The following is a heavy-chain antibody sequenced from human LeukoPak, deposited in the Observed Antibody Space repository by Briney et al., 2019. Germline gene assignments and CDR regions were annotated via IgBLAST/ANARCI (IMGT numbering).Heavy chain of an antibody. J-gene: IGHJ4*02. Sequence: GGSLRLSCAASGFAFSDFAMSWVRQAPGKGLEWVSAVTNSGYTTYYADSVKGRFTISKDNSKSTLHLQLNSLRAEDTAIYFFARHRNFGSNFAIDYWGQGTLVTVSS. D-gene: IGHD2-8*01. CDR2: VTNSGYTT. CDR1: GFAFSDFA. V-gene: IGHV3-23*01. CDR3: ARHRNFGSNFAIDY.